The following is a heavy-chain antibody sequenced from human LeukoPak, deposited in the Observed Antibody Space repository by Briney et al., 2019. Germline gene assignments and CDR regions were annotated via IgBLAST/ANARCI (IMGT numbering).Heavy chain of an antibody. CDR2: ISGSGDIT. CDR3: AKVSRFAVVPAAMLDY. D-gene: IGHD2-2*01. V-gene: IGHV3-23*01. CDR1: GFTFRSYW. Sequence: GGSLRLSCAASGFTFRSYWMSWVRQAPGKGLEWVSAISGSGDITYYADSVKGRFTMSRDNFKNTLYLQMNSLRAEDTAVYYCAKVSRFAVVPAAMLDYWGQGIQVTVSS. J-gene: IGHJ4*02.